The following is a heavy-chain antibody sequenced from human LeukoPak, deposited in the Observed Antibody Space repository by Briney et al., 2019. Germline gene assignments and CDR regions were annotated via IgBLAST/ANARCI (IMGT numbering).Heavy chain of an antibody. J-gene: IGHJ5*02. CDR3: ARGKFRRNWFDP. Sequence: KSSETLSLTCAVYGGSFSGYYRSWIRQPPGKGLEWIGEINHSGSTNYNPSLKSRVTISVDTSKNQFSLKLSSVTAADTAVYYCARGKFRRNWFDPWGQGTLVTVSS. CDR1: GGSFSGYY. V-gene: IGHV4-34*01. CDR2: INHSGST.